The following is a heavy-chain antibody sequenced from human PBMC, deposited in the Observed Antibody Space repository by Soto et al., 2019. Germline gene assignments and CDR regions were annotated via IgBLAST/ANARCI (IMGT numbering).Heavy chain of an antibody. D-gene: IGHD6-13*01. CDR1: GYSFTNYW. CDR3: ARIESIARNWFDP. J-gene: IGHJ5*02. Sequence: GESLKISCKGSGYSFTNYWISWVRRMPGKGLEWMANIDPVDSYTIYSPSFQGHVTFSVDTSISTAYLQWSSLKASDTAMYYCARIESIARNWFDPWGQGTLVTVSS. V-gene: IGHV5-10-1*01. CDR2: IDPVDSYT.